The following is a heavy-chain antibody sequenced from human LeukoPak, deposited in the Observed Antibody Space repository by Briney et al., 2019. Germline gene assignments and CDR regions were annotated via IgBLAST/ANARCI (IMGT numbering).Heavy chain of an antibody. D-gene: IGHD1-26*01. Sequence: GASVKVSCKASGYTFTNYYMHWVRQAPVQGLEWVGVINPDGGSTTYAQKFQGRVTMTWDTSTSTVYMDLSSLRSEDTAVYFCARDRSIVGATPYFDYWGQGTLVTVSS. J-gene: IGHJ4*02. CDR2: INPDGGST. V-gene: IGHV1-46*01. CDR3: ARDRSIVGATPYFDY. CDR1: GYTFTNYY.